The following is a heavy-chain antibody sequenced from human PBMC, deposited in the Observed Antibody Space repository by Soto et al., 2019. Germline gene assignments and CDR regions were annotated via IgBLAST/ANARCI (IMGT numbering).Heavy chain of an antibody. CDR1: GGTFSSYT. Sequence: QVQVVQSGAEVKKPGSSVKVSCKASGGTFSSYTISWVRQAPGQGLECMGRIIPILGIANYAQKFQGRVTITADKSTSTAYMELSSLRSEDTAVYYCSREVNVYHDFWSDPFLAYYYYMDVWGKGTTVTVSS. CDR2: IIPILGIA. J-gene: IGHJ6*03. CDR3: SREVNVYHDFWSDPFLAYYYYMDV. V-gene: IGHV1-69*08. D-gene: IGHD3-3*01.